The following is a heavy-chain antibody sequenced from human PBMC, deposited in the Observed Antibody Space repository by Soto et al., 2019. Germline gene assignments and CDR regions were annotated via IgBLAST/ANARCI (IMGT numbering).Heavy chain of an antibody. Sequence: TLSLTCTVSGGSTTSDYWSWIRQPPGRGLEWLGYIFHSLGAKYNPSLGSRGTISLDTSKNQPSLSLRSVTAADTAIYFCVRDLNGSGDYWGQGTLVTVSS. CDR3: VRDLNGSGDY. D-gene: IGHD3-10*01. V-gene: IGHV4-59*01. J-gene: IGHJ4*02. CDR2: IFHSLGA. CDR1: GGSTTSDY.